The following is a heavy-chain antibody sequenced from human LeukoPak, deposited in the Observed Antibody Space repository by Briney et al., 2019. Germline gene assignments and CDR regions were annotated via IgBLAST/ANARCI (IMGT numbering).Heavy chain of an antibody. J-gene: IGHJ1*01. D-gene: IGHD3-10*01. Sequence: VKPSETLSLTCTVSGGSISNYYWSWIRQPPGKGLEWIGYLYYSGSTDYNPSLKSRVTISVDTSKNQFSLKLKSVTAADTAVYYCARSNGSGSYRYFQHWGQGTLVTVSS. V-gene: IGHV4-59*01. CDR3: ARSNGSGSYRYFQH. CDR1: GGSISNYY. CDR2: LYYSGST.